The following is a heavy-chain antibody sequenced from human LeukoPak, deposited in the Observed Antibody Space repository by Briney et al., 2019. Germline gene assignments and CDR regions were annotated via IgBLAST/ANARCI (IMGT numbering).Heavy chain of an antibody. D-gene: IGHD3-22*01. Sequence: PGGSLRLSCAASGFTVSSNHMSWVRQAPGKGLEWVSAISGSGGSTYYADSVKGRFTISRDNSKNTLYLQMNSLRAEDTAVYYCAEPEGGYYDIRPDWGQGTLVTVSS. V-gene: IGHV3-23*01. J-gene: IGHJ4*02. CDR3: AEPEGGYYDIRPD. CDR1: GFTVSSNH. CDR2: ISGSGGST.